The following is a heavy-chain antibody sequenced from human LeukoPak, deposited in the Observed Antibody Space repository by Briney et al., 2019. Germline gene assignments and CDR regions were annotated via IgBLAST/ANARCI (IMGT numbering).Heavy chain of an antibody. CDR3: ARGYYDILTGRWGYFDL. CDR2: IKQDGSEK. V-gene: IGHV3-7*01. CDR1: GFTFSNYW. D-gene: IGHD3-9*01. J-gene: IGHJ2*01. Sequence: GGSLRLSCAASGFTFSNYWMSWVRQAPGKGLEWVANIKQDGSEKYYVDSVRGRFTISRDNTKNSLYLQMNSLRAEDTAVYYCARGYYDILTGRWGYFDLWGRGTLATVSS.